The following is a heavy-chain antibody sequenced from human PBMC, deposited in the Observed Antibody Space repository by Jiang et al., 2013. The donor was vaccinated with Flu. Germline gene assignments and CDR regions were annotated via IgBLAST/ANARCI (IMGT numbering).Heavy chain of an antibody. Sequence: SGAEVKKPGAAVRLSCEASGYTFTDYAIHWVRQAPGQRLECVGWINAGNGDKKYAQKFQGRVTISMDTSASTAFLELNRLTSEDTALYYCARATSGWYLFDYWGQGSLVTVSS. CDR1: GYTFTDYA. V-gene: IGHV1-3*01. J-gene: IGHJ4*02. D-gene: IGHD6-19*01. CDR2: INAGNGDK. CDR3: ARATSGWYLFDY.